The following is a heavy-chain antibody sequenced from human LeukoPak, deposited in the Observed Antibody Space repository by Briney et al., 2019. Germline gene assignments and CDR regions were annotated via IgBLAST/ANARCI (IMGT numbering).Heavy chain of an antibody. Sequence: SQTLSLTCTVSGGSIRSGGYYWSWIRQHPGKGLEWIGYIYYSGRTYYNPSLKSRVTISAATSKNQFSLRLSSVTAADTAVYHCARCYDNSGHWFDPWGQGIMVTVSS. D-gene: IGHD3-22*01. CDR2: IYYSGRT. V-gene: IGHV4-31*03. CDR1: GGSIRSGGYY. J-gene: IGHJ5*02. CDR3: ARCYDNSGHWFDP.